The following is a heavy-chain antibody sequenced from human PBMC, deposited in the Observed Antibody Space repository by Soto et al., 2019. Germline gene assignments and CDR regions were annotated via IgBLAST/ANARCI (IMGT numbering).Heavy chain of an antibody. CDR1: GFTFDDYA. Sequence: EVQLVETGGGLVQPGRSLRLSCAASGFTFDDYAMHWVRQAPGKGLEWVSGISWNSGSIGYADSVKGRFTISRDNAKNFLYLQMNSLRAEDTALYYCAKALAAGTQRVGMDVWGQGTTVTVSS. J-gene: IGHJ6*02. V-gene: IGHV3-9*01. CDR3: AKALAAGTQRVGMDV. D-gene: IGHD6-13*01. CDR2: ISWNSGSI.